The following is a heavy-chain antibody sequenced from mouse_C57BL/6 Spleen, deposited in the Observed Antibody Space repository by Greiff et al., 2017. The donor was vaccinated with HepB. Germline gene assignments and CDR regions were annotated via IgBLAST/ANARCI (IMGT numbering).Heavy chain of an antibody. CDR1: GYTFTSYW. V-gene: IGHV1-50*01. CDR2: IDPSDSYT. D-gene: IGHD1-1*01. CDR3: ARYPVVDYFDY. Sequence: QVQLKQPGAELVKPGASVKLSCKASGYTFTSYWMQWVKQRPGQGLEWIGEIDPSDSYTNYNQKFKGKATLTVDTSSSTAYMQLSSLTSEDSAVYYCARYPVVDYFDYWGQGTTLTVSS. J-gene: IGHJ2*01.